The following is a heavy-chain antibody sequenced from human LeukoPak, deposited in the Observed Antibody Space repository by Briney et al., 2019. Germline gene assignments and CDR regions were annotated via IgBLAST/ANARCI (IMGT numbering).Heavy chain of an antibody. CDR2: IYYSGST. CDR1: GGSISSSSYY. CDR3: ARGQRYGDLSYFDY. D-gene: IGHD4-17*01. V-gene: IGHV4-39*07. Sequence: SETLSLTCTVSGGSISSSSYYWGWIRQPPGKGLEWIGSIYYSGSTYYNPSLKSRVTISVHTSKNQFSLKLSSVTAADTAVYYRARGQRYGDLSYFDYWGQGTLVTVSS. J-gene: IGHJ4*02.